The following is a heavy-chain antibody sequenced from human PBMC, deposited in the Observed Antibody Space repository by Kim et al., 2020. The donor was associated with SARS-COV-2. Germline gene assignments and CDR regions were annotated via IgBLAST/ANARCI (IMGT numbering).Heavy chain of an antibody. D-gene: IGHD6-13*01. V-gene: IGHV3-23*01. CDR1: GFTFSSDT. J-gene: IGHJ4*02. CDR3: ARDQAVAGRFSYFDS. Sequence: GGSLRLSCAASGFTFSSDTMTWVRQAPGKGLEWVALISGSGANTYYAASVRGRFTISRDTSKNTLYLHMNSLRADDTALYYCARDQAVAGRFSYFDSWGQGTLVTVSS. CDR2: ISGSGANT.